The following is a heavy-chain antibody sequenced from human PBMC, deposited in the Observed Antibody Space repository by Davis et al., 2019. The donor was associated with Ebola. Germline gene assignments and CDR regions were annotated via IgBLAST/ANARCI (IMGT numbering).Heavy chain of an antibody. CDR1: GGSISSYY. CDR2: MYYSGST. V-gene: IGHV4-59*01. CDR3: ARLPSGDYGMDV. D-gene: IGHD3-10*01. J-gene: IGHJ6*02. Sequence: SETLSLTCTVSGGSISSYYWSWIRQPPGKGLEWIGYMYYSGSTNYNPSLKSRVTISVDTSKNQFSLKLSSVTAADTAVYYCARLPSGDYGMDVWGQGTTVTVSS.